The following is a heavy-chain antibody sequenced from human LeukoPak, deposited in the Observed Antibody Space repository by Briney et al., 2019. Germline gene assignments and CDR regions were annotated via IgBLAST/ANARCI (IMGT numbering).Heavy chain of an antibody. Sequence: GGSLRLSCAASGFTFSDYAMSWVRQAPGKGLEWVAFIRYDGSNKYYADSVKGRFTISRDNSKNTLYLQMNSLRAEDTAVYYCAKDRRYDSSGKDAFDIWGQGTMVTVSS. CDR2: IRYDGSNK. V-gene: IGHV3-30*02. CDR1: GFTFSDYA. CDR3: AKDRRYDSSGKDAFDI. D-gene: IGHD3-22*01. J-gene: IGHJ3*02.